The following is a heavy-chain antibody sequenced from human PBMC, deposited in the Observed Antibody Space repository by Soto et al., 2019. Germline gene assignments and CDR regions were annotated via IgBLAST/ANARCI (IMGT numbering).Heavy chain of an antibody. V-gene: IGHV5-10-1*01. CDR1: GYSFTSYW. J-gene: IGHJ6*02. Sequence: GESLKISCKGSGYSFTSYWISWVRQMPGKGLEWMGRIDPSDSYTNYSPSFQGHVTISADKSISTAYLQWSSLKASDTAMYYCARLGGRWNDVGDYYYYGMDVWGQGTTVTVSS. CDR2: IDPSDSYT. D-gene: IGHD1-1*01. CDR3: ARLGGRWNDVGDYYYYGMDV.